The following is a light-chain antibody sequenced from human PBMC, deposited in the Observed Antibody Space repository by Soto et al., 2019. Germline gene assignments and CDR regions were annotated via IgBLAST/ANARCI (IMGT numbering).Light chain of an antibody. CDR3: QQYNNWPRT. CDR2: GAS. Sequence: EIVRRQSISTLAISVCAGSTLSRRASQSISSNLAWYQQKPGQAPRLLIHGASTRATGIPARFSGSGSGTEFTLTISSLQSEDFAVYHCQQYNNWPRTFGQGSKVDIK. J-gene: IGKJ1*01. CDR1: QSISSN. V-gene: IGKV3-15*01.